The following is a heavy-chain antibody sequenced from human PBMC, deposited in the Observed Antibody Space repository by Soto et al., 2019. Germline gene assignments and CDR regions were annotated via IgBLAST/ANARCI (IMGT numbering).Heavy chain of an antibody. CDR2: ISSSSSYI. CDR1: GFTFSSYS. CDR3: AREGIAVAGYYFDY. Sequence: EVQLVESGGGLVKPGGSLRLSCAASGFTFSSYSMNWVRQAPGKGLEWVSSISSSSSYIYYADSVKGRFTISRDNAMNALYLQMNIPRAEDTAVYYCAREGIAVAGYYFDYWGQGTLVTVSS. D-gene: IGHD6-19*01. J-gene: IGHJ4*02. V-gene: IGHV3-21*01.